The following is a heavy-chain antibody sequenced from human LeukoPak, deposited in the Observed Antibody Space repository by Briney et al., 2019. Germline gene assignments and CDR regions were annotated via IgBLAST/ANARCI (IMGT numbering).Heavy chain of an antibody. CDR2: IRYDGSNK. Sequence: GGSLRLSCAASGFTLSSHGMHWVRQAPGKGLKWVAFIRYDGSNKYYADSVKGRFTISRDNSKNTLYLQMNSLRAEDTAVYYCAKDGAGDYYYFDYWGQGTLVTVSS. CDR3: AKDGAGDYYYFDY. CDR1: GFTLSSHG. V-gene: IGHV3-30*02. J-gene: IGHJ4*02. D-gene: IGHD4-17*01.